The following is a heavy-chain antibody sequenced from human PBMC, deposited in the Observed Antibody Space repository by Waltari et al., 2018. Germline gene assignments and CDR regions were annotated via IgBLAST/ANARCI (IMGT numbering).Heavy chain of an antibody. V-gene: IGHV4-39*07. J-gene: IGHJ4*02. D-gene: IGHD5-12*01. Sequence: QLQLQESGPGLVKPSETLSLTCPVSRSSIRTNNYYWGWVRQPPGKGLEWIGSFYKSGTTYYNPSLKSRVTISVDTSNNQFSLKLNSVTAADTAVYYCVRGYPDIVATISDYWGQGTLVIVSS. CDR2: FYKSGTT. CDR3: VRGYPDIVATISDY. CDR1: RSSIRTNNYY.